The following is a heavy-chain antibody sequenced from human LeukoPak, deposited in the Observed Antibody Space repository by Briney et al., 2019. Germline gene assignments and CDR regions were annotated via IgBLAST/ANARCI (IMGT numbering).Heavy chain of an antibody. Sequence: SVKVSCTASGGTFSSYAISWVRQAPGQGLEWMGRIIPILGIANYAQKFQGRVTITADKSTSTAYMELSSLRSEDTAVYYCVLVVPAAYLRYWGQGTLVTVSS. CDR2: IIPILGIA. D-gene: IGHD2-2*01. V-gene: IGHV1-69*04. J-gene: IGHJ4*02. CDR3: VLVVPAAYLRY. CDR1: GGTFSSYA.